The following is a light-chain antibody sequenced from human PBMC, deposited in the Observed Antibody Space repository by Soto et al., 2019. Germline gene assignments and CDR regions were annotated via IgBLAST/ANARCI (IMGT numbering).Light chain of an antibody. Sequence: EIVLTQSPGTLSLSPGERATLSYRASQSVSSNLAWYQQKPGQAPRLLIYGASTRATGIPATFSGCGSGTEFTLTISSLQSGDFAVYYCQQYADWPRTFGQGTKVDIK. V-gene: IGKV3-15*01. CDR2: GAS. J-gene: IGKJ1*01. CDR1: QSVSSN. CDR3: QQYADWPRT.